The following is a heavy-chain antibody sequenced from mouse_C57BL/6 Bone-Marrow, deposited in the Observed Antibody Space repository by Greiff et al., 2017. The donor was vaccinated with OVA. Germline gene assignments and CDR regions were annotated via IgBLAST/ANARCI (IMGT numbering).Heavy chain of an antibody. J-gene: IGHJ2*01. CDR1: GYAFTNYL. Sequence: QVQLKESGAELVRPGTSVKVSCKASGYAFTNYLIEWVKQRPGQGLEWIGVINPGSGGTNYNEKFKGKATLTADKSSSTAYMQLSSLTSEDSAVYFCARGKGTFDYWGQGTTLTVSS. V-gene: IGHV1-54*01. CDR3: ARGKGTFDY. CDR2: INPGSGGT. D-gene: IGHD3-3*01.